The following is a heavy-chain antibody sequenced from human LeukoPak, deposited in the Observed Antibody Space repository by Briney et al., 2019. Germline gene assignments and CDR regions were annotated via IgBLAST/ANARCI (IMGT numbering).Heavy chain of an antibody. CDR1: GFTFSSYA. Sequence: GGSLRLSCAASGFTFSSYAMSWVRQAPGKGLEWVSTITGSGGSTYYPDSVKGRFTISRDNPKNTLYLQMNSLRAEDTAVYYCVTQYFDYWGQGTLVTVSS. CDR3: VTQYFDY. J-gene: IGHJ4*02. CDR2: ITGSGGST. V-gene: IGHV3-23*01.